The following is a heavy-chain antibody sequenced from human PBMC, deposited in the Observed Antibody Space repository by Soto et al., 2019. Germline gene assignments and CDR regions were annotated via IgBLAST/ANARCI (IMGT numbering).Heavy chain of an antibody. CDR3: ARGSRFDP. CDR1: GASITTAYY. J-gene: IGHJ5*02. CDR2: SYYTGNT. V-gene: IGHV4-31*03. Sequence: QVQLLESGPKLVKPSQTLSLTCTVSGASITTAYYWTWVRQHPVKGLEWIGHSYYTGNTYYNPSLKSGLNISLDTSNNQFSLQLESVTAADTAIYCCARGSRFDPWGQGTLVTVSS. D-gene: IGHD1-26*01.